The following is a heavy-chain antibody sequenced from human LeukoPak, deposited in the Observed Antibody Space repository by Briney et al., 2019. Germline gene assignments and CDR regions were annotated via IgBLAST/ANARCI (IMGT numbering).Heavy chain of an antibody. CDR3: ARREGNGWYDY. CDR1: GGSISSYY. D-gene: IGHD6-19*01. CDR2: IYTSGST. V-gene: IGHV4-4*07. Sequence: KASETLSLTCTVSGGSISSYYWSWIRQPAGKGLEWIGRIYTSGSTNYNPSLRSRVTISVDTSKNQFSLKLTSVTAADTAVYYCARREGNGWYDYWGQGTLVTVSS. J-gene: IGHJ4*02.